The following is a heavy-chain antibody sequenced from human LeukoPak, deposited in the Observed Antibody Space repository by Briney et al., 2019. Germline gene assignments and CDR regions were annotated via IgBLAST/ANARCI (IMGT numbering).Heavy chain of an antibody. V-gene: IGHV3-7*01. CDR2: IKKDGSEK. J-gene: IGHJ3*02. Sequence: GGSLRLSCAASQFTFSTYWMSWVRQAPGKGLEWVADIKKDGSEKYYVDSVKGRFTISRQNAKNSLFLQMNSLRAEDTAVYYCARHRHGGSQDDAFDIWGHGTMVTVSS. D-gene: IGHD2-15*01. CDR3: ARHRHGGSQDDAFDI. CDR1: QFTFSTYW.